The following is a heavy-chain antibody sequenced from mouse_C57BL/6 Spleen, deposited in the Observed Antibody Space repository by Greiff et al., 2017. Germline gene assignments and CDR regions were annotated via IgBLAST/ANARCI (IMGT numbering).Heavy chain of an antibody. CDR2: IDPSDSYT. D-gene: IGHD2-3*01. Sequence: QVQLQQPGAELVKPGASVKLSCKASGYTFTSYWMQWVKQRPGQGLEWIGEIDPSDSYTNYNQKFKGKATLTVDTSSSTAYMQLSSLTSEDSAVYYCASIYDGYYVFAYWGQGTLVTVSA. CDR1: GYTFTSYW. J-gene: IGHJ3*01. V-gene: IGHV1-50*01. CDR3: ASIYDGYYVFAY.